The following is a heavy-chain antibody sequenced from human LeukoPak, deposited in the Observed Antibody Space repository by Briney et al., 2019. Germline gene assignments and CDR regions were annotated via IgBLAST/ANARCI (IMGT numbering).Heavy chain of an antibody. CDR2: VHPGNSET. Sequence: GESLKISCEAAGYRFVTFWIGWVRQMPGKALEWVAIVHPGNSETRYSPSFQGHVSISADKSIRTAYLQWSSLEASDTAIYYCAIHNNYAFENLGQGTLVAVSS. V-gene: IGHV5-51*01. D-gene: IGHD5-18*01. CDR3: AIHNNYAFEN. J-gene: IGHJ4*02. CDR1: GYRFVTFW.